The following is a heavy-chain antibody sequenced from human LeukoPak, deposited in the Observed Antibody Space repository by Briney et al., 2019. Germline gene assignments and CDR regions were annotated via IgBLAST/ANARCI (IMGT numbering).Heavy chain of an antibody. CDR2: ISYDGSNK. Sequence: GGSLSLSCAASGFTFSSYGMRGVRQAPGKGLEWVAVISYDGSNKYYADSVKGRCTITRDNSKNTLNLQMNNLRAKDTAVYYCAKVGRGYYDFWSSYLDYWGQGTLVTVSS. CDR3: AKVGRGYYDFWSSYLDY. D-gene: IGHD3-3*01. CDR1: GFTFSSYG. J-gene: IGHJ4*02. V-gene: IGHV3-30*18.